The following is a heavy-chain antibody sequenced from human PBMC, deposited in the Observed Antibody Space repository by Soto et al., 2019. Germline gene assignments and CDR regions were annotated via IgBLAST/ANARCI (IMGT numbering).Heavy chain of an antibody. Sequence: SETLSLTCAVSGGSISSDGYSWSWIRQPAGKGLEWIGYLYHCGSASYYPSLKSRVTISVDRSKSQFSLKLSSVTAADTAVYYCARVWGYSYGLASDIWGQGTMVTVSS. CDR3: ARVWGYSYGLASDI. J-gene: IGHJ3*02. V-gene: IGHV4-30-2*01. CDR1: GGSISSDGYS. D-gene: IGHD5-18*01. CDR2: LYHCGSA.